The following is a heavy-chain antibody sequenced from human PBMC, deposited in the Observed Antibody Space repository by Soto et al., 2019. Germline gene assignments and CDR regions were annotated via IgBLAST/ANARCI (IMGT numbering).Heavy chain of an antibody. CDR2: ISSSSSTI. CDR1: GFTFSSYS. Sequence: EVQLVESGGGLVQPGGSLRLSCAASGFTFSSYSMNWVRQAPGKGLEWVSYISSSSSTIYYADSVKGRCTISRDNAKNSLYLQMNSLRDEDTAVYYCAREVSWNTVLGIWGQGTIVTVSS. CDR3: AREVSWNTVLGI. J-gene: IGHJ3*02. D-gene: IGHD1-1*01. V-gene: IGHV3-48*02.